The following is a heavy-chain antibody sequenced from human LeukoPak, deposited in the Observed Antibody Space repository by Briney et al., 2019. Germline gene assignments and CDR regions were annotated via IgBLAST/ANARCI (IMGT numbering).Heavy chain of an antibody. CDR1: GFTFSSYA. CDR3: AKGRAAGTFPPIFDY. J-gene: IGHJ4*01. D-gene: IGHD6-13*01. CDR2: ISGSGGST. V-gene: IGHV3-23*01. Sequence: GGSLRLSCAASGFTFSSYAMSWVRQAPGKGLEWVSAISGSGGSTYYADSVKGRFTISRDNSKNTLYLQMNSLRAEDTAVYYCAKGRAAGTFPPIFDYWGQGTLVTVSS.